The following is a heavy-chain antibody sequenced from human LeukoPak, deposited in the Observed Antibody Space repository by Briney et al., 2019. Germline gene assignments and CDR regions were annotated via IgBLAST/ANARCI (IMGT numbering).Heavy chain of an antibody. V-gene: IGHV3-23*01. D-gene: IGHD5/OR15-5a*01. Sequence: PGGSLRLSCAASGFTSINYAMSWVRQAPGKGLEWVSAISGSTISTYYADSVKGRFTTSRDNSKNTLYLQMYSLRAEDTALYYCARIKDASVGYYFDYWGQGILVTVSS. CDR1: GFTSINYA. CDR3: ARIKDASVGYYFDY. J-gene: IGHJ4*02. CDR2: ISGSTIST.